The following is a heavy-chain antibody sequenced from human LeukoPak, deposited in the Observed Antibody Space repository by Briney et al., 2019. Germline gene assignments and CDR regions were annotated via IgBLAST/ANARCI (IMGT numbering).Heavy chain of an antibody. J-gene: IGHJ4*01. CDR2: ISSSSSST. CDR1: GFTFSSYN. V-gene: IGHV3-21*01. Sequence: PGGSLRLSCVASGFTFSSYNMNWVRQAPGKGLEWVSSISSSSSSTYYADSVKGRFTISRDNAKNSLFLQMTSLRVEDTAVYYCARAAGIAASGTRFDYFDHWGHGTLVTVSS. CDR3: ARAAGIAASGTRFDYFDH. D-gene: IGHD6-13*01.